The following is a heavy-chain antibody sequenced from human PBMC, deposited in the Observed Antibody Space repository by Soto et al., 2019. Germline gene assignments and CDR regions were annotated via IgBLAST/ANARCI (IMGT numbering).Heavy chain of an antibody. V-gene: IGHV1-18*01. CDR3: ARSRASGSYETIGWFDP. CDR2: ISAYNGNT. D-gene: IGHD1-26*01. CDR1: GYTFTSYG. J-gene: IGHJ5*02. Sequence: ASVKVSCKASGYTFTSYGISWVRQAPGQGLEWMGWISAYNGNTNYAQKLQGRVTMTTDASTSTAYMELRSLRSDGTAVYYCARSRASGSYETIGWFDPWGQGTLVTVSS.